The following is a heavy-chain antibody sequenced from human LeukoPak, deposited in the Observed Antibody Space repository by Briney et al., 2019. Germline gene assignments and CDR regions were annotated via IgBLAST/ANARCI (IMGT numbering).Heavy chain of an antibody. D-gene: IGHD1-26*01. Sequence: GASVKVSCKASGYTFTSYGISWVRQAPGQGLEWMGWISAYNGNTNYAQKLQGRVTMTTDTSTSTAYMELRSLRSDDTAVYYCARVGSPWELLPEYFQHWGQGTLVTVSS. CDR3: ARVGSPWELLPEYFQH. CDR1: GYTFTSYG. V-gene: IGHV1-18*01. J-gene: IGHJ1*01. CDR2: ISAYNGNT.